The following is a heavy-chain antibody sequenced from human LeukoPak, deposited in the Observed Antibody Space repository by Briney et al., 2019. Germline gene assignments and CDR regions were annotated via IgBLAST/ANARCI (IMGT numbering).Heavy chain of an antibody. J-gene: IGHJ4*02. D-gene: IGHD6-19*01. CDR2: ISPSGGST. Sequence: QPGGSLRLSCAASGFTFSNYAMSWVRQAPGKGLEWVSSISPSGGSTYYTDSVKGRFTISRDNSKNTLYLQMNSLRAEDTAVYFCAKDRHYSSNLFDYWGQGTLVTVSS. CDR3: AKDRHYSSNLFDY. CDR1: GFTFSNYA. V-gene: IGHV3-23*01.